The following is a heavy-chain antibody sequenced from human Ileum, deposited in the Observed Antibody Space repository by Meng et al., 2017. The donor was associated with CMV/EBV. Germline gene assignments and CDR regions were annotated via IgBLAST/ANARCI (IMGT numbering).Heavy chain of an antibody. J-gene: IGHJ5*02. V-gene: IGHV3-23*01. CDR1: GFTFSSSA. CDR2: ITGSGDRT. CDR3: AQERVILGVTGWFDP. Sequence: GESLKISCAASGFTFSSSALTWVRQAPGKGLKWVSTITGSGDRTYYADSVKGRFTISRDNSKSTLYLQMNSLRAEDTAVYYCAQERVILGVTGWFDPWGQGTRVTGSS. D-gene: IGHD3-10*01.